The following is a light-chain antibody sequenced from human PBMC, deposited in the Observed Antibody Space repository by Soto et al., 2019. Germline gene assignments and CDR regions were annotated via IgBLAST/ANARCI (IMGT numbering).Light chain of an antibody. Sequence: EIVMTQSPATLSVSPGERATLSCRASQSVSSNLAWYQQRPGQAPRLLIYGVSTRATGIPARLSGSGSGTEFTLALSSLQSEDFAVYYCQQHNNWPFTFGQGTKLEIK. V-gene: IGKV3-15*01. J-gene: IGKJ2*01. CDR2: GVS. CDR1: QSVSSN. CDR3: QQHNNWPFT.